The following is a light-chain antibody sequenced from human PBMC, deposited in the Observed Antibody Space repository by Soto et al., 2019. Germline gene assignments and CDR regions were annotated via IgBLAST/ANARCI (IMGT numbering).Light chain of an antibody. J-gene: IGKJ3*01. V-gene: IGKV1-5*03. CDR1: QSISSW. CDR2: KAC. CDR3: QQSFT. Sequence: DIQMTQSPSTLSASVGDRVTITCRASQSISSWLAWYQQKPGKAPKLLIYKACSLESGVPSRFSGRGSGTEFTLTISRLQPDDFATYYCQQSFTFGHGTKVDIK.